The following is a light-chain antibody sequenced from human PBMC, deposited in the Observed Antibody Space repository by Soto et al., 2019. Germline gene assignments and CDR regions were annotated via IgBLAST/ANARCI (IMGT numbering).Light chain of an antibody. J-gene: IGKJ2*01. CDR3: QQYGSSPMYT. V-gene: IGKV3-20*01. Sequence: EIVLTQSPGTLSLSPGERATLSCRASQGVSSRYLAWYQQKPGQAPRLLIYGASSRTTGIPDRFSGSGSGTDFTLTISRLEPEDFAVYFCQQYGSSPMYTFGQGTKLEIK. CDR1: QGVSSRY. CDR2: GAS.